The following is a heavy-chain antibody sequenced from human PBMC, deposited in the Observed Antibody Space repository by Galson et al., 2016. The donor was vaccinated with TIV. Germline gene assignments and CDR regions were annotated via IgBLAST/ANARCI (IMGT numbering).Heavy chain of an antibody. Sequence: SLRLSCAASGFTFSGYSMDWVPQAPGKGLEWVSAISDSGDSTYYADSVKGRFTISRDNSKNTVYLQMNSLRVEDTAVYFCAKVRLFDGDYRDNWGQGTLVTVSP. CDR3: AKVRLFDGDYRDN. CDR1: GFTFSGYS. CDR2: ISDSGDST. J-gene: IGHJ4*02. D-gene: IGHD4-17*01. V-gene: IGHV3-23*01.